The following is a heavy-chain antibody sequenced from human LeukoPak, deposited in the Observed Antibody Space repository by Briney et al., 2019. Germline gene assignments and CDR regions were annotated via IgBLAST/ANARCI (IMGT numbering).Heavy chain of an antibody. CDR3: ARVRSVRGSATYGMDV. V-gene: IGHV1-2*02. D-gene: IGHD3-10*01. CDR2: INPNSGGT. J-gene: IGHJ6*02. Sequence: ASVKASCKASGYTFTGYYMHWVRQAPGQGLEWMGWINPNSGGTNYAQKFQGRVTMTRDTSISTAYMELSRLRSDDTAVYYCARVRSVRGSATYGMDVWGQGTTVTVSS. CDR1: GYTFTGYY.